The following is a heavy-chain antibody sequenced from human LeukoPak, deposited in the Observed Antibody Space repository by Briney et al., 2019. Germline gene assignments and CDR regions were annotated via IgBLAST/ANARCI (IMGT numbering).Heavy chain of an antibody. CDR1: GYTFTGYY. V-gene: IGHV1-2*06. J-gene: IGHJ4*02. D-gene: IGHD3-10*01. CDR2: INPNSGGT. CDR3: ARMYGSGSYLALDY. Sequence: GASVKVSRKASGYTFTGYYMHWVRQAPGQGLEWMGRINPNSGGTNYAQKFQGRVTMTRDTSISTAYMELSRLRSDDTAVYYCARMYGSGSYLALDYWGQGTLVTVSS.